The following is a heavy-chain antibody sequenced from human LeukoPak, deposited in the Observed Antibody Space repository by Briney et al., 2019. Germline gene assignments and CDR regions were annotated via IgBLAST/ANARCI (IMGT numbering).Heavy chain of an antibody. Sequence: ASVKVSCKASGYTFTSYGISWVRQAPGQGLEWMGWISAYNGNTNYARKLQGRVTMTTDTSTSTAYMELRSLRSDDTAVYYCARERGATILYYFDYWGQGTLVTVSS. V-gene: IGHV1-18*01. J-gene: IGHJ4*02. CDR1: GYTFTSYG. CDR2: ISAYNGNT. CDR3: ARERGATILYYFDY. D-gene: IGHD5-12*01.